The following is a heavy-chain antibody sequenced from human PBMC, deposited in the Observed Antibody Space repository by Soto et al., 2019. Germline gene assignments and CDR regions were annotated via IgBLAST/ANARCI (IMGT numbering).Heavy chain of an antibody. CDR2: ISGSGGST. CDR3: ARMALRSGNSPWGYYGMDV. CDR1: EFTFSSYA. V-gene: IGHV3-23*01. J-gene: IGHJ6*02. Sequence: PGGSLRLSCVASEFTFSSYAMNWVRQAPGKGLEWVSVISGSGGSTYFADSVKGRFTISRDNSKNTLYLQMNSLRAEDTAVYYCARMALRSGNSPWGYYGMDVWGQGTTVTVSS. D-gene: IGHD1-26*01.